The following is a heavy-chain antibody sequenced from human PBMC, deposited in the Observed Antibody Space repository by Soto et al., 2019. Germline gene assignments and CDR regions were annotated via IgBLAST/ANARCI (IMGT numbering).Heavy chain of an antibody. V-gene: IGHV3-66*01. CDR2: LYSGGGT. CDR3: ARAEYIYGHFDY. CDR1: GLTVSNNF. D-gene: IGHD3-3*02. J-gene: IGHJ4*02. Sequence: EVQLVESGGGLVQPGGSLRLSCAASGLTVSNNFMSWVRQAPGKGLEWVSILYSGGGTNYADSVKGRFTMSTDNSKNTLYLQMNSLGAEDTAVYYCARAEYIYGHFDYWGQGTLVTVSS.